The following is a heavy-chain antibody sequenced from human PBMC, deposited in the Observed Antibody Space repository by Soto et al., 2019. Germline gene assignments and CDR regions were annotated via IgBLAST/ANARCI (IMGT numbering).Heavy chain of an antibody. CDR1: GYTFTGYY. J-gene: IGHJ5*02. D-gene: IGHD3-3*01. CDR2: INPNSGGT. CDR3: ARAFSGYDFWSGYPNWFAP. Sequence: ASVKVSCKASGYTFTGYYMRWVRQAPGQGLEWMGWINPNSGGTNYAQKFRGWVTMTRDTSISTASMELSRLRSGDTAVYYCARAFSGYDFWSGYPNWFAPWGQGTLVTVSS. V-gene: IGHV1-2*04.